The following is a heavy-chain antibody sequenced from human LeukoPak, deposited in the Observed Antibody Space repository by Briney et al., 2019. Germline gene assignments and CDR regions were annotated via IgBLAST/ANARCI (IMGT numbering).Heavy chain of an antibody. CDR2: IHTSGST. CDR1: GGSISSYY. CDR3: ARGQKYTSGYRVTELGSRYSDY. D-gene: IGHD5-18*01. V-gene: IGHV4-4*07. J-gene: IGHJ4*02. Sequence: SETLSLTCTVSGGSISSYYWSWMRQPAGKGLEWIGRIHTSGSTNYNPSLKSRVTLSVDTSKNWFSLRLTSVTAADTAVYYCARGQKYTSGYRVTELGSRYSDYWGQGARVTVSP.